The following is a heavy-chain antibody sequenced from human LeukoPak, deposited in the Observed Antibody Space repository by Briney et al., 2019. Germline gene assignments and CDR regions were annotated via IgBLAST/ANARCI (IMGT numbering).Heavy chain of an antibody. V-gene: IGHV4-61*02. CDR3: ARDFSITGTTLGDDAFDI. Sequence: SETLSLTCTVSGGSINSGSYYWSWIRQPAGKGLEWIGRIYSSGSTNFNPSLKSRVTISQDTSKNQFSLKLSSVTAADTAVYYCARDFSITGTTLGDDAFDIWGQGTMVTVSS. D-gene: IGHD1-7*01. CDR1: GGSINSGSYY. J-gene: IGHJ3*02. CDR2: IYSSGST.